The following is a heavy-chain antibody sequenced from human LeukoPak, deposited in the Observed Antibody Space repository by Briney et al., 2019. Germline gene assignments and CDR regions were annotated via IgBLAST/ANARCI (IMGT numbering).Heavy chain of an antibody. J-gene: IGHJ5*02. Sequence: SETLSLTCTVSGGSISNYYWSWIRQPPGKGLEWVGCIYHSENTNYNPSLKSRVTISVDTSKNQFSLKLSSVTAADTAVHYCARDGSSRSLATWGQGTLVTVSS. D-gene: IGHD6-6*01. CDR1: GGSISNYY. V-gene: IGHV4-59*01. CDR3: ARDGSSRSLAT. CDR2: IYHSENT.